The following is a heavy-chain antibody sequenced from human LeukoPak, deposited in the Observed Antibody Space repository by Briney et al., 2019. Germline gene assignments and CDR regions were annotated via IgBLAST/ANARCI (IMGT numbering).Heavy chain of an antibody. J-gene: IGHJ3*02. CDR2: IFSGGSVS. CDR3: AKGGGSPLDDAYDI. D-gene: IGHD1-1*01. CDR1: GFPFSSYA. V-gene: IGHV3-23*05. Sequence: GGSLRLSCAASGFPFSSYAMSWVRQLPGKGLEGVSTIFSGGSVSYYADSVQCRFTVSRDNSKNTLYLQMIGLRAEDTATYYCAKGGGSPLDDAYDIWGQGTVVTVSS.